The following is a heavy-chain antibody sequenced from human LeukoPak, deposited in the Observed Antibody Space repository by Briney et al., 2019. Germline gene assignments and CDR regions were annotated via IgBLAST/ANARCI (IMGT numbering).Heavy chain of an antibody. CDR3: ARGQDYYDSSGYGYYYGMDV. CDR1: GGSLTSYH. V-gene: IGHV4-59*08. CDR2: IYYSGST. Sequence: SETLSLTCTVSGGSLTSYHWSWIRQPPGQGLEWIGYIYYSGSTNYNPSLKSRVTISVDTSKNQFSLKLSSVTAADTAVYYCARGQDYYDSSGYGYYYGMDVWGQGTTVTVSS. J-gene: IGHJ6*02. D-gene: IGHD3-22*01.